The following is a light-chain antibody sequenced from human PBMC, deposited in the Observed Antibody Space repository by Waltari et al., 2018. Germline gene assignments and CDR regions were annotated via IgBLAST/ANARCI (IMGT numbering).Light chain of an antibody. Sequence: DIQMTQFPSSLSASVGDRVTIACHASQDITNYSNWYQQTIGRAPKLLIYDASNLETGVSSRFSGSGSGTNFTFVISSLQPEDIATYYCQQSDGLPRTFGQGTQVEIK. CDR3: QQSDGLPRT. J-gene: IGKJ2*01. CDR2: DAS. CDR1: QDITNY. V-gene: IGKV1-33*01.